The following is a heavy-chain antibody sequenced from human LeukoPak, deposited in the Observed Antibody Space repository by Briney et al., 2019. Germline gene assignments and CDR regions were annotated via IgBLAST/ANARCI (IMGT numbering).Heavy chain of an antibody. J-gene: IGHJ6*02. V-gene: IGHV3-43*01. CDR1: GLSIGDNS. CDR3: ARGPNRWWVVSRNWGMDV. CDR2: ISWDESTT. D-gene: IGHD2-15*01. Sequence: GGSLRLSCAASGLSIGDNSMHWVRQAPGKGLEWVSLISWDESTTYYSDSVKGRFTVSRDSSKNSLHLQMNSLRTEDTALYYCARGPNRWWVVSRNWGMDVWGQGTTVTASS.